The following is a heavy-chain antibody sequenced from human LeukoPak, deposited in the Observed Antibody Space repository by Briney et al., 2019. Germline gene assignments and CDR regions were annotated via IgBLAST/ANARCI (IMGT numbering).Heavy chain of an antibody. Sequence: PGGSLRLSCAASGFTVSSNYMSWVRQAPGKGLEWVSVIYSGGSTYYADSVKGRFTISRDNSKNTLYLQMNSLRAEDTAVYYCARVSSSGGYYYGMDVWGQGTTVTVSS. CDR3: ARVSSSGGYYYGMDV. J-gene: IGHJ6*02. D-gene: IGHD6-13*01. CDR2: IYSGGST. CDR1: GFTVSSNY. V-gene: IGHV3-53*01.